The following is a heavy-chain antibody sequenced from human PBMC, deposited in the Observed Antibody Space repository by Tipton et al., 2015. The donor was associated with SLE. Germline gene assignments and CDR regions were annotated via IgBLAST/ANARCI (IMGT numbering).Heavy chain of an antibody. CDR1: GDSITSFNQY. CDR3: AIPTTQHCSGGGCYRHDAFDI. V-gene: IGHV4-39*07. J-gene: IGHJ3*02. Sequence: TLSLTCTVSGDSITSFNQYWGWICHPPGRRLGYLASLYHSGDTYYNPSLRSRLTISMDTSKNQFSLKLMSVTAAGTAVYYCAIPTTQHCSGGGCYRHDAFDIWGQGTMVTVSS. D-gene: IGHD2-15*01. CDR2: LYHSGDT.